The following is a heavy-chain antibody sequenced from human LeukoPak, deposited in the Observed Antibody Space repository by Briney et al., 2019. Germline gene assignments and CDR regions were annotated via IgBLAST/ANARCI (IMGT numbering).Heavy chain of an antibody. Sequence: SETLSLTCSVSGDSIRSGTYYWSWIRQPAGKGLEWIGRIYTSGSTSYNPALKSRVTISVDTSTNQFSLKLNSVTASDSAVYYCARGYDDWGQGTLVTASS. CDR2: IYTSGST. J-gene: IGHJ4*02. CDR1: GDSIRSGTYY. CDR3: ARGYDD. V-gene: IGHV4-61*02.